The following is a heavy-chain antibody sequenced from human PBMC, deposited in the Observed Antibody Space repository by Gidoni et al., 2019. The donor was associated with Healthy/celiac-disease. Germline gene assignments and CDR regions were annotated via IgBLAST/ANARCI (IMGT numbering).Heavy chain of an antibody. CDR1: GFTFSSYA. J-gene: IGHJ4*02. V-gene: IGHV3-23*01. CDR3: AKGSRITIFGVPLPYFDY. Sequence: EVQLLESGGGLVQPGGSLRLSCAASGFTFSSYAMSWVRQAPGKGLEWVSAISGSGGSTYYADSVKGRFTISRDNSKNTLYLQMNSLRAEDTAVYYCAKGSRITIFGVPLPYFDYWGQGTLVTVSS. CDR2: ISGSGGST. D-gene: IGHD3-3*01.